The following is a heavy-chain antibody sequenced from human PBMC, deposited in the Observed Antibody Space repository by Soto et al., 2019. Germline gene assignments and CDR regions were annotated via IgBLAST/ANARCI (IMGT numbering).Heavy chain of an antibody. CDR2: NYYSGST. V-gene: IGHV4-59*01. Sequence: QVQLQESGPGLVKPSETLSLTCTVSGGSISSYYWSWIRQPPGKGLEWIGYNYYSGSTNYNPSLKSRVTISVDTYKNQCSLKLSSVTAADTAVYYCAREGYGSGWYDYWGQGTRGTVSS. D-gene: IGHD6-19*01. J-gene: IGHJ4*02. CDR1: GGSISSYY. CDR3: AREGYGSGWYDY.